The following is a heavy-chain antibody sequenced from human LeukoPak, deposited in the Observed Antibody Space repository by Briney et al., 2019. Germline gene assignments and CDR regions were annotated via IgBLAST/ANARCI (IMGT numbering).Heavy chain of an antibody. J-gene: IGHJ6*02. CDR2: IKQDGSEK. CDR3: ARVVEDDRRIRFLEWLPNYHYYYGMDV. Sequence: PGGSLRLSCAASGFTFSSYWMSWVRQAPGKGLEWVANIKQDGSEKYYVDSVKGRFTISRDNAKNSLYLQMNSLRAEDTAVYYCARVVEDDRRIRFLEWLPNYHYYYGMDVWGQGTTVTVSS. D-gene: IGHD3-3*01. V-gene: IGHV3-7*01. CDR1: GFTFSSYW.